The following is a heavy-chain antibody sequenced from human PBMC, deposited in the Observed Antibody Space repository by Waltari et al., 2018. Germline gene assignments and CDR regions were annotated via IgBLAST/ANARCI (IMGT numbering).Heavy chain of an antibody. D-gene: IGHD2-15*01. Sequence: QVQLQQWGAGLLQSSETLSLTCAVYGGSFSGYYWGWVRQPPGKGLEWIGEINHAGYTNHNPSLRSRVTMSADTSKSQFSLKPNSVTAADTAVYYGVRLEDCTGPGGHCYSGDPFALDVWGQGTTVTVSS. CDR2: INHAGYT. CDR1: GGSFSGYY. CDR3: VRLEDCTGPGGHCYSGDPFALDV. J-gene: IGHJ6*02. V-gene: IGHV4-34*02.